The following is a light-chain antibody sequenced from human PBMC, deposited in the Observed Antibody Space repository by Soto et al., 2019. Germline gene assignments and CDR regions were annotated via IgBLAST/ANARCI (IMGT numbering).Light chain of an antibody. CDR2: AAT. J-gene: IGKJ4*01. CDR1: QDISDW. Sequence: DIQMTQSPSSVSASVGVRVTITCRASQDISDWLAWHQQKPGKAPNLLIYAATTLHSGVPSRFSGSGSGTDFTLTISSLQPEDFATYYCQQGHTFPLTFGGGTKVEIK. CDR3: QQGHTFPLT. V-gene: IGKV1-12*01.